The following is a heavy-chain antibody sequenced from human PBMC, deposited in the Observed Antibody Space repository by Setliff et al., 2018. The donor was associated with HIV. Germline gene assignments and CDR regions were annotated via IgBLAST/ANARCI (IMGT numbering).Heavy chain of an antibody. D-gene: IGHD3-10*01. V-gene: IGHV4-28*01. CDR2: IYNNRGT. CDR3: ARSPLWFGKADWYVDL. J-gene: IGHJ2*01. Sequence: SETLSLTCAVSGYSISSSYWWGWIRQPPGKGLEWIGYIYNNRGTYYNPSLKSRVTMSVDTSNNQFSLKLRSVTVVDTAVYYCARSPLWFGKADWYVDLWGRGTLVTVSS. CDR1: GYSISSSYW.